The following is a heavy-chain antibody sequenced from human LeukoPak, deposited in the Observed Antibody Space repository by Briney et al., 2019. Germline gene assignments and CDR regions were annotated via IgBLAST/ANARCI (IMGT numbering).Heavy chain of an antibody. CDR1: DGSFSGYY. D-gene: IGHD5-18*01. J-gene: IGHJ3*02. Sequence: SETLSLTCAVYDGSFSGYYWSWIRQPPGKGLEWIGEINHSGSTNYNPSLKSRVTISLDTSKSQFSLKVRYVTAADTAVYYCARDQGVQLWLQDAFDIWGQGTMVTVSS. CDR3: ARDQGVQLWLQDAFDI. CDR2: INHSGST. V-gene: IGHV4-34*01.